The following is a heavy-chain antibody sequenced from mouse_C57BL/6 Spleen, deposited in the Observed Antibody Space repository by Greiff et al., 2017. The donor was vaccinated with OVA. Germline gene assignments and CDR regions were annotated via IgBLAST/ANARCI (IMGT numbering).Heavy chain of an antibody. V-gene: IGHV1-26*01. CDR2: INPNNGGT. CDR3: ATPLLWYWYFDV. J-gene: IGHJ1*03. Sequence: EVQLQQSGPELVKPGASVKISCKASGYTFTDYYMNWVKQSHGKSLEWIGDINPNNGGTSYNQKFKGKATLTVDKSSSTAYMELRILTSEDSAVYYCATPLLWYWYFDVWGTGTTVTVSS. D-gene: IGHD2-10*01. CDR1: GYTFTDYY.